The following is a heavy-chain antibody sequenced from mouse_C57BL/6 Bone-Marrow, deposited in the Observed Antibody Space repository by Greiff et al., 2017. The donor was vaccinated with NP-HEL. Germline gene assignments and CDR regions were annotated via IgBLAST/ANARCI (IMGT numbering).Heavy chain of an antibody. CDR2: IWWDDDK. D-gene: IGHD2-1*01. CDR1: GFSLSTFGMG. Sequence: QVTLKESGPGILQPSQTLSLTCSFSGFSLSTFGMGVVWIRQPSGKGLEWMVHIWWDDDKYYNPVLKRRPTLPNASSKNQVVLKSANVDTAETATYDCARIANYCNYVDYWGQGTTPTVSS. CDR3: ARIANYCNYVDY. V-gene: IGHV8-8*01. J-gene: IGHJ2*01.